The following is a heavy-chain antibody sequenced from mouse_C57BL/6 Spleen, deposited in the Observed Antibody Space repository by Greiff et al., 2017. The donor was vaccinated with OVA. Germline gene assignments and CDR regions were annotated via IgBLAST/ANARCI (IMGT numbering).Heavy chain of an antibody. CDR3: ARASYGNFFMDY. CDR2: ISYSGST. D-gene: IGHD2-10*01. J-gene: IGHJ4*01. CDR1: GYSITSGYD. V-gene: IGHV3-1*01. Sequence: EVQLVESGPGMVKPSQSLSLTCTVTGYSITSGYDWHWLRHFPGNKLEWMGYISYSGSTNYNPSLKSRISITHDTSKNHFFLKLNSVTTEDTATYYCARASYGNFFMDYWGQGTSVTVSS.